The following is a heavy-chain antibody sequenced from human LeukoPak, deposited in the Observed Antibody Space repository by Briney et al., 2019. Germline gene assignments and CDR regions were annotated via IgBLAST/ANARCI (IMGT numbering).Heavy chain of an antibody. J-gene: IGHJ6*04. CDR1: GFTFSSYA. Sequence: GGSLRLSCSASGFTFSSYAMHWVRQAPGKGLEYVSAISSNGGSTYYADSVKGRFTISRDNSKNTLYLQMSSLRAEDTAVYYCARDGSAARGHYYGMDVWGKGTTVTVSS. V-gene: IGHV3-64D*06. CDR2: ISSNGGST. D-gene: IGHD2-2*01. CDR3: ARDGSAARGHYYGMDV.